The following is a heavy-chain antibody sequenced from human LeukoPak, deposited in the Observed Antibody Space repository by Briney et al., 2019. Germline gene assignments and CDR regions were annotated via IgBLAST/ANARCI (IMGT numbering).Heavy chain of an antibody. CDR1: GGSISSYY. D-gene: IGHD3-3*01. J-gene: IGHJ4*02. CDR2: IYYSRST. V-gene: IGHV4-59*01. Sequence: SETLSLTCTVSGGSISSYYWSWIRQPPGKGLEWIGYIYYSRSTNYNPSLKSRVTISVDTSKNQFSLKLSSVTAADTAVYYCASGGYDFWSGYYAPFDYWGQGTLVTVSS. CDR3: ASGGYDFWSGYYAPFDY.